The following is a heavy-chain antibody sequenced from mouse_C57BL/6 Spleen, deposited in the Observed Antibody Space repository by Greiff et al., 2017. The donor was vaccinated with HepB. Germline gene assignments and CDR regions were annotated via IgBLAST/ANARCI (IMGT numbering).Heavy chain of an antibody. Sequence: QVQLQQSGAELVRPGASVTLSCKASGYTFTDYEMHWVKQTPVHGLEWIGAIDPETGGTAYNQKFKGKAILTADKSSSTAYMELRSLTSEDSAVYYWTRESPYYYGSPFYWGQGTTLTVSS. CDR2: IDPETGGT. V-gene: IGHV1-15*01. CDR3: TRESPYYYGSPFY. D-gene: IGHD1-1*01. J-gene: IGHJ2*01. CDR1: GYTFTDYE.